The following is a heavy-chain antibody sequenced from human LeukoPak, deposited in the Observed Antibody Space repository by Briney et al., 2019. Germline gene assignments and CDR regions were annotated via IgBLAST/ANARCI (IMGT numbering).Heavy chain of an antibody. CDR3: AKVRILRWLLRDSLDM. V-gene: IGHV3-23*01. D-gene: IGHD5-24*01. CDR2: ISASGDIT. J-gene: IGHJ3*02. Sequence: RGSLRLSCATSGFTLSAYAMSWVRQGPGKGRGWVSGISASGDITYYTDSVKGRFSISRDNPKNTLYLQMNSLRAEDTAIYYCAKVRILRWLLRDSLDMWGQGTKVAVSS. CDR1: GFTLSAYA.